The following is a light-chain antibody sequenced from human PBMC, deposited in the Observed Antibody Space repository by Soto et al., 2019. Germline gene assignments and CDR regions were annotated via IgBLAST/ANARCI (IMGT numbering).Light chain of an antibody. J-gene: IGLJ1*01. V-gene: IGLV1-40*01. Sequence: QSVLTQPPSVSGAPGQRVTISCTGSSSNIGAGYDVHWYQQLPGTAPKLLIYGNSNRPSGVPDRFSGSKSGPSASLAITGLQAEDEADYYCQSYDSSLSRSVFGTGTSSPS. CDR3: QSYDSSLSRSV. CDR2: GNS. CDR1: SSNIGAGYD.